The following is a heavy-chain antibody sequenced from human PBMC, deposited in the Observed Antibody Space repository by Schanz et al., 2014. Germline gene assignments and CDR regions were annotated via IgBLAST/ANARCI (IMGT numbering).Heavy chain of an antibody. CDR1: GYTFTSYG. CDR3: ARLHIVVLMGLGIGRYFDI. V-gene: IGHV1-18*01. D-gene: IGHD2-21*01. J-gene: IGHJ2*01. CDR2: ISAYNGNT. Sequence: QVQLVQSGAEVKKPGASVKVSCKASGYTFTSYGISWVRQAPGQGLEWMGWISAYNGNTNYAQKLQGRVTMTTDTSTSTAYMELRSMRSDDTAVYYCARLHIVVLMGLGIGRYFDIWGRGTLVTVSS.